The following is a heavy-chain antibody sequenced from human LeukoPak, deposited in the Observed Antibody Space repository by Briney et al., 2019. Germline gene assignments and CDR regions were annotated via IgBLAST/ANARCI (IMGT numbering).Heavy chain of an antibody. CDR2: INHSGST. CDR3: ARGFARAAAAPNWFDP. CDR1: GGSFSGYY. D-gene: IGHD6-13*01. Sequence: SETLSLTCAVYGGSFSGYYWSWIRQPPGKGLEWIGEINHSGSTNYNPSLKSRVTISVDTSKNQFSLKLSSVTAADTAVYYCARGFARAAAAPNWFDPWGQGTLVTVSS. V-gene: IGHV4-34*01. J-gene: IGHJ5*02.